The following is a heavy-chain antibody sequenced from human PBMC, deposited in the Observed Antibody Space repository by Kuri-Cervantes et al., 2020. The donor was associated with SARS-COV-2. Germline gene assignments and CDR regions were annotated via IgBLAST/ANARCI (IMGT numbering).Heavy chain of an antibody. CDR3: AGRMNSDAFDL. D-gene: IGHD1-7*01. J-gene: IGHJ3*01. CDR2: ISHSGIT. V-gene: IGHV4-30-4*01. Sequence: SETLSLTCTVSGGSINNDNYYWSWIRQPPGKGLEWIGYISHSGITYYNPSLASRVTMSPDSPKNQFSLELNSVTAADTAVYYCAGRMNSDAFDLWGQGTVVTVSS. CDR1: GGSINNDNYY.